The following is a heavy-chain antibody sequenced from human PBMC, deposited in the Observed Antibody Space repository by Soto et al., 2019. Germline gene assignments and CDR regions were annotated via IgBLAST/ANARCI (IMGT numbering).Heavy chain of an antibody. CDR2: ISAYSGNT. CDR1: GYTFTNYG. J-gene: IGHJ4*02. V-gene: IGHV1-18*04. D-gene: IGHD3-22*01. CDR3: ARDPRTYYYDSSGSPIDY. Sequence: ASVKVSCEASGYTFTNYGISWVRQAPGQGLEWMGWISAYSGNTNYAQKLEGRVTMTTDTSTSTAYMELRSLRSDDTAVYYCARDPRTYYYDSSGSPIDYWGPGTLVTVSS.